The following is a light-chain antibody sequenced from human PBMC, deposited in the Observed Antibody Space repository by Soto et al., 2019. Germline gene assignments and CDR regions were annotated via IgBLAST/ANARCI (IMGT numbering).Light chain of an antibody. Sequence: QTVVTQEPSFSVSPGGTVTLTCGLSSGSVSTSYYPSWYQQTPGQAPRTLIYSTNTRSSGVPDRFSGSILGNNAALTITGAQADDESDYYCVLYVGSGIWVFGGGTKLTVL. J-gene: IGLJ2*01. V-gene: IGLV8-61*01. CDR2: STN. CDR1: SGSVSTSYY. CDR3: VLYVGSGIWV.